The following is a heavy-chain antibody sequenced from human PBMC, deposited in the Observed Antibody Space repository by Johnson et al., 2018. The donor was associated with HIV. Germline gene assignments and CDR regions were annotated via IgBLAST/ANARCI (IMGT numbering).Heavy chain of an antibody. Sequence: VQLVESGGGLVQPGRSLRLSCAASGFTFDDYAMHWVRQAPGKGLEWVSGISWNSGSIGYADSVKGQFTISRDNAKNSLYLQMNSLRAEDTAVYYCAKEGRGGAFDVWGQGTMVTVSS. CDR2: ISWNSGSI. J-gene: IGHJ3*01. D-gene: IGHD2-15*01. CDR3: AKEGRGGAFDV. CDR1: GFTFDDYA. V-gene: IGHV3-9*01.